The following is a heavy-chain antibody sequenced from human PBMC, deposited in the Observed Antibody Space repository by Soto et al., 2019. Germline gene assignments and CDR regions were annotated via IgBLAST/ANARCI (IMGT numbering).Heavy chain of an antibody. Sequence: GGSLRLSCAASGFTCSSYAMSWVRQAPGKGLEWVSAISGSGGSTYYADSVKGRFTISRDNSKNTLYLQMNSLRAEDTAVYYCAKDLSLLWFGELDYWGQGTLVNVSS. CDR3: AKDLSLLWFGELDY. CDR1: GFTCSSYA. CDR2: ISGSGGST. V-gene: IGHV3-23*01. J-gene: IGHJ4*02. D-gene: IGHD3-10*01.